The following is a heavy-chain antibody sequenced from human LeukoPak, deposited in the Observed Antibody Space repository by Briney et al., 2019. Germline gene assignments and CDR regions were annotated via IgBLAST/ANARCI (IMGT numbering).Heavy chain of an antibody. J-gene: IGHJ5*02. D-gene: IGHD2-2*02. CDR2: ISSSSRYI. CDR3: ARDDGPGVYCSSTRCYTGLFDP. V-gene: IGHV3-21*01. Sequence: GGSLRLSCAPSGFTFSGYSMNWVPPAPGTGREWVSSISSSSRYINYTDSPKGRFTPSRVNAKNSLYLKMNSLRAEATAVYYCARDDGPGVYCSSTRCYTGLFDPWGQGTLVTVS. CDR1: GFTFSGYS.